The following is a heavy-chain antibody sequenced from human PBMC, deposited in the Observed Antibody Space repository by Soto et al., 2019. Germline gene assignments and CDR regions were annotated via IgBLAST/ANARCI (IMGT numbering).Heavy chain of an antibody. CDR1: GDSVSSNSAA. CDR2: TYYRSKWFN. Sequence: PSQPLSLTCAISGDSVSSNSAAWNWIRQSPSRGLEWLGRTYYRSKWFNDYAPSVKSRVTINPDTSNNQFSLQLNSVTPVDTAVYYCAREEASITIFGVTMDYWGQGTLVTVSS. D-gene: IGHD3-3*01. J-gene: IGHJ4*02. CDR3: AREEASITIFGVTMDY. V-gene: IGHV6-1*01.